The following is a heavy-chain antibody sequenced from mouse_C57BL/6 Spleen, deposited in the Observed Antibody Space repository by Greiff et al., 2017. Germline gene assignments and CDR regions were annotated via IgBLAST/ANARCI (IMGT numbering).Heavy chain of an antibody. CDR2: IHPNSGST. CDR1: GYTFTSYW. D-gene: IGHD1-1*01. Sequence: QVQLQQPGAELVKPGASVKLSCKASGYTFTSYWMHWVKQRPGQGLEWIGMIHPNSGSTNYNEKFKSKATLTVDKSSSTAYMQLSSLTSEDSAVYYCSRPIPVATRAMDDWGQGTSVTVSS. CDR3: SRPIPVATRAMDD. V-gene: IGHV1-64*01. J-gene: IGHJ4*01.